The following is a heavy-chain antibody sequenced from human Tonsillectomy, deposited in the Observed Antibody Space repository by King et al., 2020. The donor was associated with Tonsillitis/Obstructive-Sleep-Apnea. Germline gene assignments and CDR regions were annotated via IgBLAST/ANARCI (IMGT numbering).Heavy chain of an antibody. CDR3: ASDREIVVPAATPFDY. CDR1: GYTFTSYG. Sequence: VQLVESGAEVKKPGASVKVSCKASGYTFTSYGISWVRQAPGQGLEWMGWISAYNGNTNYAQKLQGRVTMTTDTSTSTAYMELRSLRSDDTAVYYCASDREIVVPAATPFDYWGQGTLVTVSS. D-gene: IGHD2-2*01. V-gene: IGHV1-18*01. J-gene: IGHJ4*02. CDR2: ISAYNGNT.